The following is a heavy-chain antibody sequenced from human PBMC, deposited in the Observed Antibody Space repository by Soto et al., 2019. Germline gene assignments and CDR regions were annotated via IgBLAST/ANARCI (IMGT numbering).Heavy chain of an antibody. J-gene: IGHJ5*02. Sequence: QVQLVQSGAEVKKPGASVKVSCKASGYTFTSYGISWVRQAPGQGLEWMGRISAYNGNTNYAQKLQGRVTMTTDTSTSTAYLELRSLRSDDTAVYYCARDRGYNWNYGWFDPWGQGTLVTVSS. CDR2: ISAYNGNT. D-gene: IGHD1-7*01. V-gene: IGHV1-18*01. CDR1: GYTFTSYG. CDR3: ARDRGYNWNYGWFDP.